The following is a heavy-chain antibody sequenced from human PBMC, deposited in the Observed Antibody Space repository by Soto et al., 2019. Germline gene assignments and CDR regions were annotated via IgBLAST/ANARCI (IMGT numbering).Heavy chain of an antibody. J-gene: IGHJ4*02. CDR1: GGSISSSSYY. Sequence: PSETLSLTCTVSGGSISSSSYYWGWIRQPPGKGLEWIGSIYYSGSTYYNPSLKSRVTISVDTSKNQFSLKLSSVTAADTAVYYCARTSYNWNDVELDYWGQGALVTVSS. CDR2: IYYSGST. CDR3: ARTSYNWNDVELDY. V-gene: IGHV4-39*01. D-gene: IGHD1-1*01.